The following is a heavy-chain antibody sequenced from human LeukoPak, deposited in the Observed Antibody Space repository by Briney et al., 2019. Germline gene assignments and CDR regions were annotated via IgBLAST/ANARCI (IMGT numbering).Heavy chain of an antibody. CDR1: GGSFSGYY. J-gene: IGHJ4*02. Sequence: LETLSLTCAVYGGSFSGYYWSWIRQPPGKGLEWIGEINHSGSTNYNPSLKSRVTISVDTSKNQFSLKPSSVTAADTAVYYCARGRGTVTFSLTSYYFDYWGQGTLVTVSS. D-gene: IGHD4-17*01. CDR2: INHSGST. V-gene: IGHV4-34*01. CDR3: ARGRGTVTFSLTSYYFDY.